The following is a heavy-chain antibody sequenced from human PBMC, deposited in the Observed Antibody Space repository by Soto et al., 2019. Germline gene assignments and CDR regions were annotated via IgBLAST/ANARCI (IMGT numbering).Heavy chain of an antibody. CDR3: ARADGLQSLYYFDY. V-gene: IGHV4-31*03. CDR1: GGSISSGGYD. CDR2: IYYSGST. Sequence: SETLALTCTVAGGSISSGGYDWSWIRQHPGKGLEWIGYIYYSGSTYYNPSLKSRVTISVDTSKNQFSLKLSSVTAADTAVYYCARADGLQSLYYFDYWGQGTLVTVSS. D-gene: IGHD4-4*01. J-gene: IGHJ4*02.